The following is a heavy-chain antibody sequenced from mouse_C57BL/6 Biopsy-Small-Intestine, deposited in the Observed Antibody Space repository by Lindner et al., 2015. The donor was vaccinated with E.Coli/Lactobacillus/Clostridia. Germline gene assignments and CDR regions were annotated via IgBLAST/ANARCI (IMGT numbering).Heavy chain of an antibody. CDR2: INPYNGNT. V-gene: IGHV1-55*01. CDR3: ARDHSDYCSGGSCFSADS. D-gene: IGHD1-1*02. Sequence: SVKVSCKAAGYTFSNYGITWVRQAPGQGLEWMGWINPYNGNTNYAQKLQGRVTMTTDTSTRTAYMELRSLRSDDTAVYYCARDHSDYCSGGSCFSADSWGQGALVTVSA. J-gene: IGHJ3*01. CDR1: GYTFSNYG.